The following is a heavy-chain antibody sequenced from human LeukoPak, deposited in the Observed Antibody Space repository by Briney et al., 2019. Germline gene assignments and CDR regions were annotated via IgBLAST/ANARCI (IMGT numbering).Heavy chain of an antibody. CDR3: AGRDYYFDY. V-gene: IGHV4-59*01. D-gene: IGHD2-21*02. CDR2: IYYSGST. CDR1: GGSISSYY. Sequence: SETLSLTCTVSGGSISSYYWSWIRQPPGKGLEWIGYIYYSGSTNYNPSLKSRVTMSVDTSKNQFSLKLSSVTAADTAVYYCAGRDYYFDYWGQGTLVTVSS. J-gene: IGHJ4*02.